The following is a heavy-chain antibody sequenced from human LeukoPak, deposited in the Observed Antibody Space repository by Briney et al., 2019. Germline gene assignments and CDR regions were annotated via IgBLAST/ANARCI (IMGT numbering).Heavy chain of an antibody. J-gene: IGHJ4*02. CDR3: ARGYYYDSSGYSSGVDY. CDR2: INHSGST. D-gene: IGHD3-22*01. Sequence: PSETLSLTCAVYGGSFSGYYWSWIRQPPGKGLEWIGEINHSGSTNYNPSLKSRVTISVDTSKNQFSLKLSSVTAADTAVHYCARGYYYDSSGYSSGVDYWGQGTLVTVSS. V-gene: IGHV4-34*01. CDR1: GGSFSGYY.